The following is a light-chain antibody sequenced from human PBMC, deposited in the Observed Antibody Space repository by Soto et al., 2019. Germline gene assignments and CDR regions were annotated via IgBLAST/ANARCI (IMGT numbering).Light chain of an antibody. J-gene: IGKJ1*01. V-gene: IGKV1-39*01. CDR1: QSISSY. Sequence: DIQMTQSPSSLSASVGDRVTITCRASQSISSYLNWYQQKPGKAPKLLIYAASSLQSGVPARFSGGGCGTDFNLTISSLQPEYFATYYCQQSYSTPQTFGQGTKVEIK. CDR3: QQSYSTPQT. CDR2: AAS.